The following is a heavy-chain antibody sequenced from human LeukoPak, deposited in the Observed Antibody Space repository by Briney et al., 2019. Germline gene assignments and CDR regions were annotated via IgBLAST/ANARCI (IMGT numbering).Heavy chain of an antibody. J-gene: IGHJ3*02. CDR2: IYYSGNT. CDR1: GGSFSSSSYY. CDR3: ARDTSGYCDGGSCYLADAFDI. Sequence: KTSETLSLTCTVSGGSFSSSSYYWGWIRQPPGKGLEWIGSIYYSGNTYYNPSLKSRVTISVDTSKNQFSLRLSSVTAADTAVYYCARDTSGYCDGGSCYLADAFDIWGQGTMVTVSS. D-gene: IGHD2-15*01. V-gene: IGHV4-39*07.